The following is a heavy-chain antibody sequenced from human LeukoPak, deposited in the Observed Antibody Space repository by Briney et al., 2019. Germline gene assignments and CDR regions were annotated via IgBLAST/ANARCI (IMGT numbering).Heavy chain of an antibody. J-gene: IGHJ5*02. CDR1: GFTFSSYS. Sequence: GGSLRLSCAASGFTFSSYSMNWVRQAPGKGLECVSSISSSSSYIYYADPVKGRFTISRDNAKNSLFLQMNSLRAEDTAIYYCARQERYCSSISCLDPWGQGTLVTVSS. CDR3: ARQERYCSSISCLDP. D-gene: IGHD2-2*01. V-gene: IGHV3-21*01. CDR2: ISSSSSYI.